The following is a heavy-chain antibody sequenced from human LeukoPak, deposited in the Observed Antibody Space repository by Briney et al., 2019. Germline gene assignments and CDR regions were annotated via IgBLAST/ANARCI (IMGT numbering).Heavy chain of an antibody. D-gene: IGHD5-12*01. J-gene: IGHJ6*03. V-gene: IGHV1-2*02. CDR2: INPNSGGT. CDR1: GYTFTGYY. Sequence: VASVKVSCKASGYTFTGYYMHWVRQAPGQGLEWMGWINPNSGGTNYAQKFQGRVTMTRDTSISTAYMELSRLRSDDTAVYYCARGQSGYSGRFGYYSYMDVWGKGTTVTVSS. CDR3: ARGQSGYSGRFGYYSYMDV.